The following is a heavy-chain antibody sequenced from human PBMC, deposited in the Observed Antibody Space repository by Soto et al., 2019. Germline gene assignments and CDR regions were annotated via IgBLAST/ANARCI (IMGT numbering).Heavy chain of an antibody. CDR3: ARGRPAGYYDFWRGTPGEWFDT. D-gene: IGHD3-3*01. J-gene: IGHJ5*02. CDR2: ISSSSSYT. V-gene: IGHV3-11*06. CDR1: GFTFSDYY. Sequence: GGSLRLSCAASGFTFSDYYMSWIRQAPGKGLEWVSYISSSSSYTNYADSVKGRFTISRDNAKNSLYLQMNSLRAEDTAVYYCARGRPAGYYDFWRGTPGEWFDTWGQGTLVTVSS.